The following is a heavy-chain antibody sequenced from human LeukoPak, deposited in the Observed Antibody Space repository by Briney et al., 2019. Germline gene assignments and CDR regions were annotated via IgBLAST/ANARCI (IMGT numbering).Heavy chain of an antibody. D-gene: IGHD1-26*01. CDR1: GYTFTGYY. V-gene: IGHV1-2*02. CDR2: INPISGGT. CDR3: ALSGSYAPFDY. Sequence: GASVKVSCKASGYTFTGYYMHWVRQAPGQGLEWMGWINPISGGTNYAQKFQGRVTMTRDTSISTAYMELSRLRSDDTAVYYCALSGSYAPFDYWGQGTLVTVSS. J-gene: IGHJ4*02.